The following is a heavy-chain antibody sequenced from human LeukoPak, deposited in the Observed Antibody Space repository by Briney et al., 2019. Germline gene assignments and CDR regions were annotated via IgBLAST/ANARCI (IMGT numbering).Heavy chain of an antibody. CDR3: ARGIAAAGTFDY. Sequence: GGSLRLSCAASGFTVSSNYMSWVSQAPGKGLEWVSVIYSGGSTYYADSVKGRFTISRDNSKNTLYLQMNSLRAEDTAVYYCARGIAAAGTFDYWGQGTLVTVSS. CDR2: IYSGGST. D-gene: IGHD6-13*01. CDR1: GFTVSSNY. J-gene: IGHJ4*02. V-gene: IGHV3-53*01.